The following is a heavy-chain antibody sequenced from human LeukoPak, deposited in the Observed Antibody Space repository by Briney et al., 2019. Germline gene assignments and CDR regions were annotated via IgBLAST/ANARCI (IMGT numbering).Heavy chain of an antibody. CDR1: GYTFTSYD. J-gene: IGHJ2*01. CDR3: ARYVYSGSRSRKYWYFDL. Sequence: ASVKVSCKASGYTFTSYDINWVRQATGQGLEWMGWMNPNSGNTGYAQKFQGRVTMTRNTSISTAYMELSSLRSEDTAVYYCARYVYSGSRSRKYWYFDLWGRGTLVTVSS. D-gene: IGHD1-26*01. V-gene: IGHV1-8*01. CDR2: MNPNSGNT.